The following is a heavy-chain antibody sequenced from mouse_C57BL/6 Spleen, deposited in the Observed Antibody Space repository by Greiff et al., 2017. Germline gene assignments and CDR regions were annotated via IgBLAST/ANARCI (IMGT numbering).Heavy chain of an antibody. J-gene: IGHJ2*01. V-gene: IGHV1-77*01. Sequence: VKLQESGAELVKPGASVKISCKASGYTFTDYYINWVKQRPGQGLEWIGKIGPGSGSTYYNEKFKGKATLTADKSSSTAYMQLSSLTSEDSAVYFCARSEGTTVVAGDYFDYWGQGTTLTVSS. D-gene: IGHD1-1*01. CDR3: ARSEGTTVVAGDYFDY. CDR1: GYTFTDYY. CDR2: IGPGSGST.